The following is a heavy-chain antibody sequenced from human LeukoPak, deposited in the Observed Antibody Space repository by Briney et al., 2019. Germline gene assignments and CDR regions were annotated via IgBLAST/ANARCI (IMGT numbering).Heavy chain of an antibody. CDR1: GGSITSYY. Sequence: SETLSLTCSVSGGSITSYYWGWIRQPPGRGLEWIGYIYYSGSTNYNPSLKSRVTVSVDTSRNQFSLKLSSVTAADTAVYYCARTQWLARGRNMRHAFDIWGQGTMVTVSS. V-gene: IGHV4-59*12. CDR3: ARTQWLARGRNMRHAFDI. D-gene: IGHD6-19*01. CDR2: IYYSGST. J-gene: IGHJ3*02.